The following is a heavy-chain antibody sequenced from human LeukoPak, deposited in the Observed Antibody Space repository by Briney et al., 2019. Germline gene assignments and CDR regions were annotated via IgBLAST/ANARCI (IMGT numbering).Heavy chain of an antibody. D-gene: IGHD5-12*01. J-gene: IGHJ4*02. CDR2: ISSSSYI. Sequence: GGSLRLSCAASGFTFSSYSMNWVRQAPGKGLEWVSSISSSSYIYYADSVKGRFTISRDNAKNSLYLQMNSLRAEDTAVYYCARGKVATISTPTDYWGQGTLVTVSS. V-gene: IGHV3-21*01. CDR3: ARGKVATISTPTDY. CDR1: GFTFSSYS.